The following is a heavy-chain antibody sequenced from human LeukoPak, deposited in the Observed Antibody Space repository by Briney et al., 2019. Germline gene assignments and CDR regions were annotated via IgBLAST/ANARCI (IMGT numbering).Heavy chain of an antibody. J-gene: IGHJ5*02. V-gene: IGHV1-69*04. Sequence: SVKVSCKASGGTFSSYAISWVRQAPGQGLEWMGRIIPILGIANYAQKFQGRVTITADKSTSTAYMELSSLRSEDTAVYYCARLSDYYGSGSYYKIPQYNWFDPWGQGTLVTVSS. CDR3: ARLSDYYGSGSYYKIPQYNWFDP. CDR1: GGTFSSYA. CDR2: IIPILGIA. D-gene: IGHD3-10*01.